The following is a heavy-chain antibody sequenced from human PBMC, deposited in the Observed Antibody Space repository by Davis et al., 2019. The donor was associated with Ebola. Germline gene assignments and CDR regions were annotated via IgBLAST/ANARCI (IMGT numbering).Heavy chain of an antibody. CDR1: GGSISSGGYS. V-gene: IGHV4-30-2*01. Sequence: SETLSLTCAVSGGSISSGGYSWSWIRQPPGKGLEWIGYIYHSGSTNYNPSLKSRVTISVDKSKNQFSLKLSSVTAADTAVYYCARDPGYSYGYYFDYWGQGTLVTVSS. CDR2: IYHSGST. CDR3: ARDPGYSYGYYFDY. J-gene: IGHJ4*02. D-gene: IGHD5-18*01.